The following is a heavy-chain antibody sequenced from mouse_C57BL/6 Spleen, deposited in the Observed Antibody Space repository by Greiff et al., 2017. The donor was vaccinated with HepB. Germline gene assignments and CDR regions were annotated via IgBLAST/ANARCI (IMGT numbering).Heavy chain of an antibody. J-gene: IGHJ3*01. Sequence: EVHLVESGGGLVQPGESLKLSCESNEYEFPSHDMSWVRKTPEKRLELVAAINSDGGSTYYPDTMERRFIISRDNTKKTLYLQRSSLRSEDTALDYCARGGGGSPFAYWGQGTLVTVSA. CDR2: INSDGGST. V-gene: IGHV5-2*01. D-gene: IGHD1-1*01. CDR3: ARGGGGSPFAY. CDR1: EYEFPSHD.